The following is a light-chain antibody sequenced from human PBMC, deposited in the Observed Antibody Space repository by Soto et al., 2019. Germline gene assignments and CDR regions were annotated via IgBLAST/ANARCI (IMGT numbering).Light chain of an antibody. CDR1: NVGGRS. CDR2: NDS. J-gene: IGLJ3*02. CDR3: QVWDSGTLGV. Sequence: SYELTQPPSVSVAPGKTASITCGGNNVGGRSVHWYQRKPGQAPVLVIYNDSDRPSGIPERFSGSNSGNTATLTISRVEAGDEADYYCQVWDSGTLGVFGGGTKLTVL. V-gene: IGLV3-21*04.